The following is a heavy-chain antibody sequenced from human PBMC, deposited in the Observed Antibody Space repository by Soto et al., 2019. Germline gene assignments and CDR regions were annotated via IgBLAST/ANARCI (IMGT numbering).Heavy chain of an antibody. CDR1: GGTFSSYT. V-gene: IGHV1-69*02. Sequence: ASVKVSCKASGGTFSSYTISWVRQAPGQGLEWMGRIIPILGIANYAQKFQGRVTITADKSTSTAYMELSSLRSEDTAVYYCASRGVRGSFDPWGQGTLVTVSS. D-gene: IGHD3-10*01. CDR3: ASRGVRGSFDP. CDR2: IIPILGIA. J-gene: IGHJ5*02.